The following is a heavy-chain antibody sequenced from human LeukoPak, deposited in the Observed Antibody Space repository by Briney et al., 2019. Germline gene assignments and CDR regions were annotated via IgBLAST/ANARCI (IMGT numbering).Heavy chain of an antibody. CDR3: ARARRYYDSSGYYYVLALGY. J-gene: IGHJ4*02. D-gene: IGHD3-22*01. Sequence: ASVKVSCKASGYTFTGYYMHWVRQAPGQGLEWMGWINPNSGGTNYAQKFQGRVTMTRDMSISTAYMELSRLRSDDTAVYYCARARRYYDSSGYYYVLALGYWGQGTLVTVSS. CDR1: GYTFTGYY. V-gene: IGHV1-2*02. CDR2: INPNSGGT.